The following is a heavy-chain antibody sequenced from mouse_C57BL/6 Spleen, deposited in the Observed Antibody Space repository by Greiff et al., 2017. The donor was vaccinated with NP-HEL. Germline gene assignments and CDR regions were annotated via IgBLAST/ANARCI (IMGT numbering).Heavy chain of an antibody. CDR3: ARGTTVDYAMDY. J-gene: IGHJ4*01. D-gene: IGHD1-1*01. CDR1: GFTIKNSY. V-gene: IGHV14-3*01. Sequence: EVQLQQSVAELVRPGASVKLSCTASGFTIKNSYMHWVKQRPEQGLEWIGRIDPANGNTKYAPKFQGKATITADTSSNTAYLQLSSLTSEDTAIYYCARGTTVDYAMDYGGQGTSVTVTS. CDR2: IDPANGNT.